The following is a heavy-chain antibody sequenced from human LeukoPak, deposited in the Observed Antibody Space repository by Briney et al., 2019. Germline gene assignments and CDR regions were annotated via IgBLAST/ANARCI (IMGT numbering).Heavy chain of an antibody. CDR2: IYYSGGT. Sequence: SETLSLTCTVSGGSISSSSYYWGWIRQPPGKGLEWIGSIYYSGGTYYNPSLKSRVTISVDTSKNQFSLKLSSVTAADTAVYYCARDRYYYASGEDAFDIWGQGTMVTVSS. D-gene: IGHD3-10*01. CDR1: GGSISSSSYY. CDR3: ARDRYYYASGEDAFDI. J-gene: IGHJ3*02. V-gene: IGHV4-39*07.